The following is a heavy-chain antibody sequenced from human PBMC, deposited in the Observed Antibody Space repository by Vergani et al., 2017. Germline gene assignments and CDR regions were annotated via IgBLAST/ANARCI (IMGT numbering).Heavy chain of an antibody. J-gene: IGHJ4*02. CDR1: GYTFTDYF. V-gene: IGHV1-8*02. Sequence: QVQLVQSGAEMEKPGASVKVSCTASGYTFTDYFMHWVRQAPGKGLEWMGWMNPNSGNTGYAQKFQGRVTMTRTPSISTAYMELSSLRSEDTAVYYCARWDYYGSGSGNYWGQGTLVTVSS. D-gene: IGHD3-10*01. CDR3: ARWDYYGSGSGNY. CDR2: MNPNSGNT.